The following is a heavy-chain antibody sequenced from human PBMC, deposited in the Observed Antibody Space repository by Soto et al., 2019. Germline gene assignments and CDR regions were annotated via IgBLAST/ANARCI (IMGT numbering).Heavy chain of an antibody. D-gene: IGHD6-13*01. J-gene: IGHJ4*02. V-gene: IGHV3-9*01. CDR1: GFTFDDYA. CDR2: ISWNSGSI. CDR3: AKDVGGSWYRFDY. Sequence: SLRLSCAASGFTFDDYAMHWVRQAPGKGLEWVSGISWNSGSIGYADSVKGRFTISRDNAKNSLYLQMNSLRAEDTALYYCAKDVGGSWYRFDYWGQGTLVTVSS.